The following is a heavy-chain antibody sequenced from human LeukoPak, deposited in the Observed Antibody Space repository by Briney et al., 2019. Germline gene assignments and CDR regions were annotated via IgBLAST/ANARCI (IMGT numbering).Heavy chain of an antibody. Sequence: PGRSLRLSCAASGFTFDDYAMHWVRQAPGKGLEWVSGISWNSGSIGYADSVKGRFTISRDNAKNSLYLQMNSLRADDTAVYYCARDDHYSSSWYYRIYYYGMDVWGQGTTVTVSS. CDR1: GFTFDDYA. D-gene: IGHD6-13*01. J-gene: IGHJ6*02. CDR3: ARDDHYSSSWYYRIYYYGMDV. V-gene: IGHV3-9*01. CDR2: ISWNSGSI.